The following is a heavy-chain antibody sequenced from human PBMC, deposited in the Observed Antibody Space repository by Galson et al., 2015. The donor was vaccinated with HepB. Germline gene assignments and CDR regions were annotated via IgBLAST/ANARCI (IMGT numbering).Heavy chain of an antibody. V-gene: IGHV3-23*01. CDR3: AKDEYSSSWYSVYFDY. D-gene: IGHD6-13*01. Sequence: SLRLSCAASGFTFSSYAMSWVRQAPGKGLEWVSAISGSGGSTYYADSVKGRFTISRDNSKNTLYLQMNSLRAEDTAVYYCAKDEYSSSWYSVYFDYWGQGTLVTVSS. CDR1: GFTFSSYA. CDR2: ISGSGGST. J-gene: IGHJ4*02.